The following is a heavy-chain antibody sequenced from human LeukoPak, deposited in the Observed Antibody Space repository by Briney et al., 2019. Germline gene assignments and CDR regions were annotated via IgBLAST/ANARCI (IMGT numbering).Heavy chain of an antibody. D-gene: IGHD2-15*01. Sequence: GRSLRLSCAASGFTFSSYAMHRVRQAPGKGLEWVAVISYDGSNKYYADSVKGRFTISRDNSKNTLYLQMNSLRAEDTAVYYCAREISGGSCYECYYYGMDVWGQGTTVTVSS. CDR2: ISYDGSNK. CDR3: AREISGGSCYECYYYGMDV. CDR1: GFTFSSYA. V-gene: IGHV3-30*04. J-gene: IGHJ6*02.